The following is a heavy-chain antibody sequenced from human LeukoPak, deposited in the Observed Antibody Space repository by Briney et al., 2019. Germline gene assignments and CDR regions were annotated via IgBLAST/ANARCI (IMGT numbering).Heavy chain of an antibody. J-gene: IGHJ4*02. CDR1: GYTFTSYA. CDR3: ARASAQWLAYYFDY. CDR2: INTNTGNP. Sequence: ASVKVSCKASGYTFTSYAMNWARQAPGQGLEWMGWINTNTGNPTYAQGFTGRFVFSLDTSVSTAYLQISSLKAEDTAVYYCARASAQWLAYYFDYWGQGTLVTVSS. V-gene: IGHV7-4-1*02. D-gene: IGHD6-19*01.